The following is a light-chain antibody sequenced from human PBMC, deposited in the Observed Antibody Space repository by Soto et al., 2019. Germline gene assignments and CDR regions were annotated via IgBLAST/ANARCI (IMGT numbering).Light chain of an antibody. CDR3: GSWDSSLSAYV. Sequence: TQPPPVSAAPGQKVTISCSGSSSNIGGNSVSWYQQLPGTAPKLLIYDDNKRPSGIPDRFSGSKSGTSATLGITGFQTGDEADYYCGSWDSSLSAYVFGTGTKVTVL. V-gene: IGLV1-51*01. CDR1: SSNIGGNS. J-gene: IGLJ1*01. CDR2: DDN.